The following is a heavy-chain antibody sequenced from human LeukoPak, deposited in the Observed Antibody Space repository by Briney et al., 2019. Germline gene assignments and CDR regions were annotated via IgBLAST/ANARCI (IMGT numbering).Heavy chain of an antibody. CDR3: ARETGVGAGDY. D-gene: IGHD3-10*01. CDR1: GGSFSGYY. Sequence: SETLSLTCAVYGGSFSGYYWSWIRQPPGKGLEWIGEINHSGSTNYNPSLKSRVTISVDTSKNQFSLKLSSVTAADTAVYYCARETGVGAGDYWGQGTLVTVSS. CDR2: INHSGST. J-gene: IGHJ4*02. V-gene: IGHV4-34*01.